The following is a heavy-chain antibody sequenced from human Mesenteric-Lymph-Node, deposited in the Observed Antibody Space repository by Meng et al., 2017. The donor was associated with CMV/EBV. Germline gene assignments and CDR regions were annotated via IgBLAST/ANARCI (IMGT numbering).Heavy chain of an antibody. CDR2: INHSGST. Sequence: VSGGSFSGYYWSWIRQPPGKGLEWIGEINHSGSTNYNPSLKSRVTISVDTSKNQFSLKLSSVTAADTAVYYCARARGGYKRPEYFQHWGQGTLVTVSS. J-gene: IGHJ1*01. V-gene: IGHV4-34*01. CDR3: ARARGGYKRPEYFQH. D-gene: IGHD5-24*01. CDR1: GGSFSGYY.